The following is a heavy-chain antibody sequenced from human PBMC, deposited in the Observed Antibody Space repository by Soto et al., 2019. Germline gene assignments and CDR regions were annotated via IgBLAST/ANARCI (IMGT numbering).Heavy chain of an antibody. V-gene: IGHV4-39*02. Sequence: SETLSLTCTVSGGSISSDNYYWGWIRQPPGQGLEWIGTVYYIGSTFYNPSLKSRVTISVDTSKNHFSLKLTSVTAADTAVYYWARGDEVAVRYWGQGTLVTVSS. CDR2: VYYIGST. CDR1: GGSISSDNYY. D-gene: IGHD5-12*01. J-gene: IGHJ4*02. CDR3: ARGDEVAVRY.